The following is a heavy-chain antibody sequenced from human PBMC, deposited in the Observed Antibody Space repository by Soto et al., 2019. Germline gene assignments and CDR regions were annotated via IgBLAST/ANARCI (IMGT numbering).Heavy chain of an antibody. J-gene: IGHJ4*02. D-gene: IGHD5-18*01. Sequence: GGSLRLSCAASGFSFTTYAMHWVRQAPGKGLEWVAVISDDGSIKYYADSVKGRFSISRDNSKNTFYLQMNSLRGDDTALYYCARAIETAMDPCDYWGQGALVTVSS. CDR3: ARAIETAMDPCDY. CDR2: ISDDGSIK. V-gene: IGHV3-30-3*01. CDR1: GFSFTTYA.